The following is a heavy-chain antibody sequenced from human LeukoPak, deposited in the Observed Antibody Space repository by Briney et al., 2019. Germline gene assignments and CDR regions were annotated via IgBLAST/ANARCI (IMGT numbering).Heavy chain of an antibody. CDR3: AREEVCSGSYLTEYFQH. CDR1: GGAFSSYA. D-gene: IGHD1-26*01. J-gene: IGHJ1*01. Sequence: GASVKVSCKASGGAFSSYAISWVRQAPGQGLEWMGRIIPILGIANYAQKFQGRVTITADKSTSTAYMELSSLRSEDTAVYYCAREEVCSGSYLTEYFQHWGQGTLVTVSS. V-gene: IGHV1-69*04. CDR2: IIPILGIA.